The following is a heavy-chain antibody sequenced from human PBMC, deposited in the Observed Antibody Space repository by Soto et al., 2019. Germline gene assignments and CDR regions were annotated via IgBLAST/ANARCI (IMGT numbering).Heavy chain of an antibody. Sequence: GGSLRLSCAASGFTFSSYAMNWVRQAPGKGLEWLSVITGGGGTTFYAYSVQDRFTISRDNSKNTLYLQMSSLIADDTAIYYCAKADGDGFSYAYGYWGQGTLVTVSS. CDR2: ITGGGGTT. V-gene: IGHV3-23*01. CDR1: GFTFSSYA. CDR3: AKADGDGFSYAYGY. J-gene: IGHJ4*02. D-gene: IGHD5-18*01.